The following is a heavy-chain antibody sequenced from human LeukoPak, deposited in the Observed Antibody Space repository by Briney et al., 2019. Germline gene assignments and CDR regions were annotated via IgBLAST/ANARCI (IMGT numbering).Heavy chain of an antibody. J-gene: IGHJ6*02. V-gene: IGHV3-23*01. Sequence: GGSLRLSCAASGFTFSSYAMSWVRQAPGKGLEWVSAISGSGGSTYYADSVKGRFTISRDNSKNTLYLQMNSLRAEDTAVYYCAKDLAAADPYYYYDMDVWGQGTTVTVSS. CDR1: GFTFSSYA. D-gene: IGHD6-13*01. CDR2: ISGSGGST. CDR3: AKDLAAADPYYYYDMDV.